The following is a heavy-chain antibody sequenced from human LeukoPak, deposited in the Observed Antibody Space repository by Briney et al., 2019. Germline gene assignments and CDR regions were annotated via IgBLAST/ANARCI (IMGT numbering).Heavy chain of an antibody. CDR1: GFTFSSYA. CDR2: ISYDGSNK. J-gene: IGHJ4*02. Sequence: PGRSLRLSCAASGFTFSSYAMHWVRQAPGKGLEWVAVISYDGSNKYYADSVKGRFTISRDNSKNTLYLQMNSLRAEDTAVYYCARDGAGTIDYWGQGTLVTVSS. V-gene: IGHV3-30*04. CDR3: ARDGAGTIDY. D-gene: IGHD6-19*01.